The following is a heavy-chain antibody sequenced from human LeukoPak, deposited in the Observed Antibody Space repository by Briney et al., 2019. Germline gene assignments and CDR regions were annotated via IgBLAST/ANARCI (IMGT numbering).Heavy chain of an antibody. V-gene: IGHV3-48*01. CDR1: GITFSSYS. J-gene: IGHJ4*01. D-gene: IGHD2/OR15-2a*01. CDR2: ISSSGSTK. CDR3: ARGGLSIMGY. Sequence: GGSLRLSCGASGITFSSYSMNWVRQAPGKGLEWVSYISSSGSTKYYADSVKGRFTISRDNARNSLYLQMNSLRAEDTAVYFCARGGLSIMGYWGQEPWSPSPQ.